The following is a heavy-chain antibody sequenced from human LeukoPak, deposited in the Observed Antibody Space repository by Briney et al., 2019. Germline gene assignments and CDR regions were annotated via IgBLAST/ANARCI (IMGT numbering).Heavy chain of an antibody. CDR1: GFTFNTYA. CDR2: ISGSGGTT. CDR3: AKDRGGNFYDAFDV. Sequence: GGSLRVSCSASGFTFNTYAMSWVRQAPGKGLEWVSSISGSGGTTYYADSVKGRFTISRDNSKNTAYLQMNSLRAEDTAVYYCAKDRGGNFYDAFDVWGQGTMVTVSS. V-gene: IGHV3-23*01. D-gene: IGHD1-26*01. J-gene: IGHJ3*01.